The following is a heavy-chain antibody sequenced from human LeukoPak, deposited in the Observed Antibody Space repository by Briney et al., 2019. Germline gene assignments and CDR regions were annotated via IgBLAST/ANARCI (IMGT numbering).Heavy chain of an antibody. J-gene: IGHJ4*02. V-gene: IGHV4-59*01. D-gene: IGHD3-22*01. CDR2: IDDSGNT. Sequence: PSETLSLTCTVSGGSISRYYWSWIRRPPGKGLEWIGYIDDSGNTKYNPSLKSQVTISVDKSKNQFSLKLSSVTAADTAIYYCARENPSGYYNRPIDYWGQGTLVTVSS. CDR1: GGSISRYY. CDR3: ARENPSGYYNRPIDY.